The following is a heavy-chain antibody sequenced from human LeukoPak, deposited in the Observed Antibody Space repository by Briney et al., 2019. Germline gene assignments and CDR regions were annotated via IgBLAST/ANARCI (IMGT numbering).Heavy chain of an antibody. J-gene: IGHJ4*02. CDR3: GSLSSRYYWHLDY. CDR2: ISGSGGTT. V-gene: IGHV3-23*01. CDR1: GFTFSSYA. Sequence: PGGSLRLSCAASGFTFSSYAMSWVRHAPGKGLEWGSSISGSGGTTYYPETVKGRFIIYSDNSNTPLYLQMNSLRAEDSAVYYCGSLSSRYYWHLDYWGQGTLVTVSS. D-gene: IGHD3-22*01.